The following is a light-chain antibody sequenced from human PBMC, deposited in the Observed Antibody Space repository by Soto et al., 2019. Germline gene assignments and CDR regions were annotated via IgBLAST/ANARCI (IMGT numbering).Light chain of an antibody. CDR3: QHYNSSPT. V-gene: IGKV1-5*03. J-gene: IGKJ1*01. CDR1: QSISSW. CDR2: KAF. Sequence: DIQMTQSPSTLSASVGDRVTITCRASQSISSWLAWYQQKPGKAPNLLIYKAFSLESGVPSRFSGSASGTEFTITISSLQPDDFATYYCQHYNSSPTFGQGTKVEIK.